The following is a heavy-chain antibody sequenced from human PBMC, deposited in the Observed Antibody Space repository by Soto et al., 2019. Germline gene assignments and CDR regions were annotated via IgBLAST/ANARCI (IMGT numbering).Heavy chain of an antibody. J-gene: IGHJ4*01. CDR2: SLPISGST. D-gene: IGHD5-12*01. V-gene: IGHV1-69*06. CDR1: GGLISKYS. Sequence: QVQLVQSGAEVRKPGSSVKVSCKTSGGLISKYSFNWVRQAPGQGLDWMGGSLPISGSTDYAKKFQGRLTITADRSTSTVYMELSRLRSDDTANYYCATIRVRGGPLRFEDGGQGMLISVSS. CDR3: ATIRVRGGPLRFED.